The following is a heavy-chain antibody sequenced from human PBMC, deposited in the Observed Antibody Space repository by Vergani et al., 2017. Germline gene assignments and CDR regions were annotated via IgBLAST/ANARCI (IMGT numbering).Heavy chain of an antibody. CDR1: VGTFSTYA. CDR2: LIPIFGTT. J-gene: IGHJ4*02. D-gene: IGHD2-15*01. CDR3: ARDRRYCRGGSCYLDY. Sequence: QVQLVQSGAEVKKPGSSVKVSCKASVGTFSTYAISWVRQAPGQGLEWMGRLIPIFGTTNYAQNFQGRVTTTADESTSTAYMGLSSLRSEDTAVYYCARDRRYCRGGSCYLDYWGQGTLITVSS. V-gene: IGHV1-69*13.